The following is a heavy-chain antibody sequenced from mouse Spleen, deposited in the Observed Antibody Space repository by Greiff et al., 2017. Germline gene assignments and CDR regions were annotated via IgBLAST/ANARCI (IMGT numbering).Heavy chain of an antibody. V-gene: IGHV1-50*01. CDR1: GYTFTSYW. Sequence: QVQLQQPGAELVKPGASVKLSCKASGYTFTSYWMQWVKQRPGQGLEWIGEIDPSDSYTNYNQKFKGKATLTVEKSSSTVYLELSRLTSDDSAVYYCARGLDYYGSSYYFDYWGQGTTLTVSS. CDR3: ARGLDYYGSSYYFDY. J-gene: IGHJ2*01. D-gene: IGHD1-1*01. CDR2: IDPSDSYT.